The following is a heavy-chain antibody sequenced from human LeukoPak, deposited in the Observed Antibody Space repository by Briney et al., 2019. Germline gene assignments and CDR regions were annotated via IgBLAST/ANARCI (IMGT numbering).Heavy chain of an antibody. Sequence: GGSLRLSCVASGFAFSSYDMHWVRQATGKGLEWVSAIGTASDAYYPGTVSGRFTVSRENAKTSLYLQMNSLRAGDTAVYYCARGYVYSYDYWGQGIMVTVSS. V-gene: IGHV3-13*01. CDR3: ARGYVYSYDY. CDR2: IGTASDA. J-gene: IGHJ4*02. CDR1: GFAFSSYD. D-gene: IGHD3-16*01.